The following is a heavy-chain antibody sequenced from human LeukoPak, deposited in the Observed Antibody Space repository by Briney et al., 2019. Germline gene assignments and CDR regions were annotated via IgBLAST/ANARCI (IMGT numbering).Heavy chain of an antibody. CDR3: ARVSANGAVRNFEFCG. CDR1: GFTFSGYD. Sequence: GGSLRLSCADSGFTFSGYDMNWVRQAPGKGLEWVSSLSGSSSYIHYADSTKGRFTISRDNGKKSLYLQINRLRAEDTAVYFCARVSANGAVRNFEFCGWGQGALVTFS. D-gene: IGHD3-3*01. J-gene: IGHJ4*02. V-gene: IGHV3-21*04. CDR2: LSGSSSYI.